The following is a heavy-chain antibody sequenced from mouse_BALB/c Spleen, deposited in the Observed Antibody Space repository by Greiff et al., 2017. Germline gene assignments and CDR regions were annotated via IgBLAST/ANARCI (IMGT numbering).Heavy chain of an antibody. V-gene: IGHV3-2*02. D-gene: IGHD2-1*01. CDR2: ISYSGST. Sequence: VQLKQSGPGLVKPSQSLSLTCTVTGYSITSDYAWNWIRQFPGNKLEWMGYISYSGSTSYNPSLKSRISITRDTSKNQFFLQLNSVTTEDTATYYCAREGNYYYAMDYWGQGTSVTVSS. CDR1: GYSITSDYA. CDR3: AREGNYYYAMDY. J-gene: IGHJ4*01.